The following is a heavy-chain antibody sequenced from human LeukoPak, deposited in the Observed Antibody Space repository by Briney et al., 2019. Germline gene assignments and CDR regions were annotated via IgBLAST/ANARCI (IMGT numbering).Heavy chain of an antibody. J-gene: IGHJ4*02. CDR2: IRYDGSIK. V-gene: IGHV3-30*02. CDR3: GKGSSTSGCPDY. Sequence: GGSLRLSCAASGFTFNSYGMHWVRQAPGKGLDWVAFIRYDGSIKHYADSVKGRFTISRDNSKNTVSLQMNSLRPEDTAVYYCGKGSSTSGCPDYWGQETLVTVSS. D-gene: IGHD6-19*01. CDR1: GFTFNSYG.